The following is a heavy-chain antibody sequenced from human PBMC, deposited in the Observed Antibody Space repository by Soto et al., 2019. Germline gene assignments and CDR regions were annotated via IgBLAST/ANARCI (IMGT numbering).Heavy chain of an antibody. J-gene: IGHJ5*02. CDR3: ARRHSSSSALDP. D-gene: IGHD6-13*01. Sequence: PGESLKISCKGSGYSFTSYWISWVRQMPGKGLEWMGRIDPSDSYTNYSPSFQGHVTISADKSISTAYPQWSSLKASDTAMYYCARRHSSSSALDPWGQGTLVTVSS. CDR1: GYSFTSYW. V-gene: IGHV5-10-1*01. CDR2: IDPSDSYT.